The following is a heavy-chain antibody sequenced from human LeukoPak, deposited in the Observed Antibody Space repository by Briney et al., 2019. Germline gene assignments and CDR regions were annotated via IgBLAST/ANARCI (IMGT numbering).Heavy chain of an antibody. D-gene: IGHD2-8*01. CDR2: ISSSGSTV. V-gene: IGHV3-11*04. CDR1: GFTFSDYY. J-gene: IGHJ4*02. Sequence: PGGSLRLSCAGSGFTFSDYYMSWIRQAPGKGLDWVSYISSSGSTVYYRDSVQGRFIISRDNAKNSVYLQMNSLRAEDTAIYYCARAPNLMFNGRLHAWVDSWGQGILVTVSS. CDR3: ARAPNLMFNGRLHAWVDS.